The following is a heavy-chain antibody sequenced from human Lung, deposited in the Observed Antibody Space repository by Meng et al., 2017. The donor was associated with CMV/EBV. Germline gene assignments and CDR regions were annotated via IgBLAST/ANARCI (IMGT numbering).Heavy chain of an antibody. D-gene: IGHD2-15*01. J-gene: IGHJ4*02. Sequence: GESLKISCAASGFSFSSYWMHWVRQAPGKGLVWVSRINRDGSSRSYGDSVKGRFTISRDNGKNTLYLQMNSLRDEDTAVYYCARDVVEGSVWLGYWGQGTLVTVSS. CDR1: GFSFSSYW. CDR2: INRDGSSR. V-gene: IGHV3-74*01. CDR3: ARDVVEGSVWLGY.